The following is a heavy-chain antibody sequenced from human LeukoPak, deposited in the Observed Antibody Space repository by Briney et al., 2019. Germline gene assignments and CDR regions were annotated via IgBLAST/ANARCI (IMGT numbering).Heavy chain of an antibody. CDR2: MHFSGST. D-gene: IGHD1-26*01. CDR1: GGSISSYY. J-gene: IGHJ4*02. V-gene: IGHV4-59*01. Sequence: SETLSLTCTVSGGSISSYYWSWIRQPPGKGLEWIGYMHFSGSTNYNPSLKSRVTISVDTSTKQFSLKLTSVTAADTAVYYCARGFRGASFDYWGQGTLVTVSS. CDR3: ARGFRGASFDY.